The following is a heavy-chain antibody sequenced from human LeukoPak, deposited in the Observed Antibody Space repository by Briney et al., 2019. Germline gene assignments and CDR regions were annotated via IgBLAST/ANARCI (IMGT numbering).Heavy chain of an antibody. Sequence: GGSLRLSCAASGFTFSSYAMNWVRQAPGKGLEWVSAISGSGGSTYYADSVKGRFTISRDNSKSTLFLQMNSLRAEDTAVYYCAKDPRVGSRVATPCHWGQGTLVTVSS. D-gene: IGHD5-24*01. CDR2: ISGSGGST. CDR1: GFTFSSYA. CDR3: AKDPRVGSRVATPCH. J-gene: IGHJ4*02. V-gene: IGHV3-23*01.